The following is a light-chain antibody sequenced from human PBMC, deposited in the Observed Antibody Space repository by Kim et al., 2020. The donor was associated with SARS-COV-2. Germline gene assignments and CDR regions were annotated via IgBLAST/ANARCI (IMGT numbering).Light chain of an antibody. J-gene: IGKJ4*01. Sequence: EIVLTQSPGTLSLSPGERATLSCRASHSVSSSYLAWYQQKSGQAPRLLIYGASSRATGIPDRFSGSGSGTDFTLTISRLEPEDFAVYYCQQYGSSPLTFGGGTKVEIK. V-gene: IGKV3-20*01. CDR3: QQYGSSPLT. CDR2: GAS. CDR1: HSVSSSY.